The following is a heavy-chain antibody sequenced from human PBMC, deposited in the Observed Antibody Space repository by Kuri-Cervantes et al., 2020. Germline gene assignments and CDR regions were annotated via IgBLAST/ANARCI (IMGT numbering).Heavy chain of an antibody. CDR3: ARVAAGTGTFNY. J-gene: IGHJ4*02. CDR1: GGSISSFY. Sequence: SETLSLTCTVSGGSISSFYWSWIRQPPGKGLEWIGYIHYSGSTNNSPSLKSRVTISVDTSKNQLSLKLSSVTAADTAVYFCARVAAGTGTFNYWGQGTLVTVSS. CDR2: IHYSGST. D-gene: IGHD6-13*01. V-gene: IGHV4-59*01.